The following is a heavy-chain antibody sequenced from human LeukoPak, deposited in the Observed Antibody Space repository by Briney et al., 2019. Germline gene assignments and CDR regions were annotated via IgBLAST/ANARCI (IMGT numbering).Heavy chain of an antibody. CDR2: IYYSGST. D-gene: IGHD3-3*01. J-gene: IGHJ3*02. CDR3: ARHVQMPIKYYDFWSGYYPTVNHDAFDI. CDR1: GGSISSSSYY. Sequence: PSETLSLTCTVSGGSISSSSYYWGWIRQPPGKGLEWIGSIYYSGSTYYNPSLKSRVTISVDTSKNQFSLKLSSVTAADTAVYYCARHVQMPIKYYDFWSGYYPTVNHDAFDIWGQGTMVTVSS. V-gene: IGHV4-39*01.